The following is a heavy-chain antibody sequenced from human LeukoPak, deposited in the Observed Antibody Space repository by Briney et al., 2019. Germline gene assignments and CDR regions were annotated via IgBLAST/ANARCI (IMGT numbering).Heavy chain of an antibody. J-gene: IGHJ6*03. V-gene: IGHV3-53*01. D-gene: IGHD5-12*01. CDR3: ARAPSEATGYYYYMDV. CDR2: IYSGGST. CDR1: GFTVSSNY. Sequence: PGGSLRLSCAASGFTVSSNYMSWVRQAPGKGLEWVSVIYSGGSTYYADSVKGRFTISRDNSKNTLYLQMNSRRAEGTAVYYCARAPSEATGYYYYMDVWGKGTTVTVSS.